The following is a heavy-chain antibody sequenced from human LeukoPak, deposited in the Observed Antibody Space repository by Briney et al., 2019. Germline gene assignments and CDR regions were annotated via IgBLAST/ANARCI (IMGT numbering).Heavy chain of an antibody. J-gene: IGHJ6*02. CDR3: ARSYSSRGMDV. D-gene: IGHD5-18*01. V-gene: IGHV5-51*01. Sequence: GESQKISCKGSGYSFTCYWIGWVRQMPGKGLEWMRNIYPGDSDTRYSPSCQGQVTISADKSISTAYLQWSSLKASDTAMYYCARSYSSRGMDVWGQGTTVTVSS. CDR2: IYPGDSDT. CDR1: GYSFTCYW.